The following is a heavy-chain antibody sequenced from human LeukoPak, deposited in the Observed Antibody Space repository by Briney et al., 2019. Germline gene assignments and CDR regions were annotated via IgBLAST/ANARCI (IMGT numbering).Heavy chain of an antibody. J-gene: IGHJ4*02. V-gene: IGHV1-18*01. D-gene: IGHD3-9*01. CDR2: ISAYNGNT. Sequence: GASVKVSCKASGYTFTSYGISWVRQAPGQGLEWMGWISAYNGNTDYAQKLQGRVTMTTDTSTSTAYMELRSLRSDDTAVYYCARVFYDILTGYYTFDYWGQGTLITVSS. CDR1: GYTFTSYG. CDR3: ARVFYDILTGYYTFDY.